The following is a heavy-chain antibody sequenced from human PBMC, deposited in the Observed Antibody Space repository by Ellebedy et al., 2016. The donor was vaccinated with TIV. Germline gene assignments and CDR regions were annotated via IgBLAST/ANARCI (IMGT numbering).Heavy chain of an antibody. CDR2: ISYDGSEQ. D-gene: IGHD2-2*01. Sequence: GESLKISXAASGFIFSAYAMHWVRQSPGKGLEWVAVISYDGSEQFYAASVKGRFTVSRDRSKSTMYLHMNNLGLDDTAVYYCAREFCSRTSCSDNWGQGSLVTVSS. V-gene: IGHV3-30*03. J-gene: IGHJ4*02. CDR3: AREFCSRTSCSDN. CDR1: GFIFSAYA.